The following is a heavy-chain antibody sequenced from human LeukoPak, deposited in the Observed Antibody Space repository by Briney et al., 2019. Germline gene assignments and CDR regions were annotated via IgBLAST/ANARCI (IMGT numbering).Heavy chain of an antibody. D-gene: IGHD2-2*01. V-gene: IGHV1-69*05. CDR2: IIPIFGTA. CDR1: GGTFSSYA. CDR3: ASSYCSSTSCYYFDY. J-gene: IGHJ4*02. Sequence: SVKVSCKASGGTFSSYAISWVRQAPGQGLEWMGGIIPIFGTANYAQKFQGRVTITTDESTSTAYMELSSLRSEDTAVYYCASSYCSSTSCYYFDYWGQGTLVTVSS.